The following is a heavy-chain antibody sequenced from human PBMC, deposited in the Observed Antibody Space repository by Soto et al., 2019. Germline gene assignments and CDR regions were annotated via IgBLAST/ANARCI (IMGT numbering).Heavy chain of an antibody. D-gene: IGHD3-22*01. CDR1: GGSINSGDHY. CDR3: AREEALIVVPTGGIDYSFDS. Sequence: QVQLQESGPGLVKTSQTLSLTCTVSGGSINSGDHYWSWLRQPPGKGLEWIGYIYYSGSTYYNPSLKSRLAISIDTSKNQFSLTLTSVTAADTAVYYCAREEALIVVPTGGIDYSFDSWGQGTLVTVSS. CDR2: IYYSGST. J-gene: IGHJ4*02. V-gene: IGHV4-30-4*01.